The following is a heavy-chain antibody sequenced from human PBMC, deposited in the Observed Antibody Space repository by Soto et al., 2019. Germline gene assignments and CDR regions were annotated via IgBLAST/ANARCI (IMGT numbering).Heavy chain of an antibody. CDR1: GFTFSSYW. CDR3: GRGVWSGFGMLDY. D-gene: IGHD3-3*01. V-gene: IGHV3-7*01. J-gene: IGHJ4*02. Sequence: GGSLRLSCAASGFTFSSYWMTWVRQAPGKGLEWVSLIKQDGSETYYVDSVKGRFTISRDNAKNSLYLQMNSLRAEDTAVYYCGRGVWSGFGMLDYWGQGTLVTVSP. CDR2: IKQDGSET.